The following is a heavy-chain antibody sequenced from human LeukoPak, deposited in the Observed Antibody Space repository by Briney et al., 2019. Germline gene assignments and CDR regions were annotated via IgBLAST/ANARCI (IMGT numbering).Heavy chain of an antibody. CDR2: INWNGGST. J-gene: IGHJ6*03. V-gene: IGHV3-20*04. CDR1: GFTFDDYG. CDR3: ARGRLTTVDFTAPHYYYYMDV. D-gene: IGHD4-11*01. Sequence: AGGSLRLSCAASGFTFDDYGMSWVRQAPGKGLEWVSGINWNGGSTGHADSVKGRFTISRDNAKNSLYLQMNSLRAEDTALYYCARGRLTTVDFTAPHYYYYMDVWGKGTTVTVSS.